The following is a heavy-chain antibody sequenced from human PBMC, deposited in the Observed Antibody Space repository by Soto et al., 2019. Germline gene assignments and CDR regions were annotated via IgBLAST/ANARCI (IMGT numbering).Heavy chain of an antibody. V-gene: IGHV3-33*08. CDR2: IWNDGSNK. CDR3: ARADYGDYLRPPGGFDL. Sequence: GGSLRLSCAASGFTFSSYWMHWVRQAPGKGLEWVAVIWNDGSNKYYADSVKGRFTISRDNSKNTLYLQMNSLRAEDTAVYYCARADYGDYLRPPGGFDLWGRGTLVTVSS. J-gene: IGHJ2*01. D-gene: IGHD4-17*01. CDR1: GFTFSSYW.